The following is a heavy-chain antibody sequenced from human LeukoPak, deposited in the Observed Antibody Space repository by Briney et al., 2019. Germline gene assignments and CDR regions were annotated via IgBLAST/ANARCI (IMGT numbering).Heavy chain of an antibody. CDR1: GFTFSSYA. Sequence: GGSLRLSCAASGFTFSSYAMSWVRQAPGKGLEWVSAISGSGGSTYYADSVKGRFTISRDNSKNTLYLQMNSLRAEDTAVYYCAKFSLWDIVLMPYSANSVYFDYWGQGTLVTVSS. CDR3: AKFSLWDIVLMPYSANSVYFDY. J-gene: IGHJ4*02. V-gene: IGHV3-23*01. CDR2: ISGSGGST. D-gene: IGHD2-8*01.